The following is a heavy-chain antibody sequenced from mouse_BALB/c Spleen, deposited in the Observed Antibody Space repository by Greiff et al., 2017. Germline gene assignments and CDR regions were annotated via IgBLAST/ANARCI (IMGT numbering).Heavy chain of an antibody. D-gene: IGHD2-4*01. V-gene: IGHV3-2*02. J-gene: IGHJ4*01. Sequence: EVQRVESGPGLVKPSQSLSLTCTVTGYSITSDYAWNWIRQFPGNKLEWMGYISYSGSTSYNPSLKSRISITRDTSKNQFFLQLNSVTTEDTATYYCAISLEDYGGAYAMDYWGQGTSVTVSS. CDR2: ISYSGST. CDR1: GYSITSDYA. CDR3: AISLEDYGGAYAMDY.